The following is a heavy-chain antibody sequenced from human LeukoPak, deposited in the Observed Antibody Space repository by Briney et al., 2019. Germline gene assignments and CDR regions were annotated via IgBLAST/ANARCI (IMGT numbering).Heavy chain of an antibody. V-gene: IGHV4-59*01. CDR1: GGSISSYY. D-gene: IGHD3-10*01. Sequence: PSETLSLTCTVSGGSISSYYWSWIRQPPGKGLEWIGYIYYSGSTNYNPSLKSRVTISVDTSKNQFSLKLSSVTAADTAVYYCARVGSFVGQPNVWGQGTLVTVSS. CDR3: ARVGSFVGQPNV. CDR2: IYYSGST. J-gene: IGHJ4*02.